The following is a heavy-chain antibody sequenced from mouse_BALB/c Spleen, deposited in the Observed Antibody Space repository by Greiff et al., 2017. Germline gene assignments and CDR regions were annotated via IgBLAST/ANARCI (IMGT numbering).Heavy chain of an antibody. J-gene: IGHJ4*01. CDR3: ARKEGYDPYYAMDY. Sequence: EVKLVESGGGLVQPGGSRKLSCAASGFTFSSFGMHWVRQAPEKGLEWVAYISSGSSTIYYADTVKGRFTTSRDNPKNTLFLQMTSLRSEDTAMYYCARKEGYDPYYAMDYWGQGTSVTVSS. CDR1: GFTFSSFG. V-gene: IGHV5-17*02. CDR2: ISSGSSTI. D-gene: IGHD2-14*01.